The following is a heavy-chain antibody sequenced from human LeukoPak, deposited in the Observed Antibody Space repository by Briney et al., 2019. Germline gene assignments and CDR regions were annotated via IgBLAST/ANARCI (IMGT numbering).Heavy chain of an antibody. CDR2: IYYSGST. J-gene: IGHJ6*02. V-gene: IGHV4-30-4*01. CDR3: ASGPVYYYYYGMDV. Sequence: SETLSLICTVSGGSISSGDYYWSWIRKPPGKGLEWIGYIYYSGSTYYNPSLKSRVTISVDTSKNQFSLKLSSVTAADTAVYYCASGPVYYYYYGMDVWGQGTTVTVSS. CDR1: GGSISSGDYY.